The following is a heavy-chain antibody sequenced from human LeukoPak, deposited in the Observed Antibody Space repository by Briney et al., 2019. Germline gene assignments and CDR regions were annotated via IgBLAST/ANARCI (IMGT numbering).Heavy chain of an antibody. CDR1: GFTFSNYP. CDR2: ITSDGSRT. Sequence: PGGSLRLSCAASGFTFSNYPMNWVRQAPGKGLEWVSAITSDGSRTYNADSVKGRFTISRDNSKNTLYLQMNGLRADDTAVHYCAKGNAITPDYWGQGTLVTVSS. D-gene: IGHD1-14*01. J-gene: IGHJ4*02. CDR3: AKGNAITPDY. V-gene: IGHV3-23*01.